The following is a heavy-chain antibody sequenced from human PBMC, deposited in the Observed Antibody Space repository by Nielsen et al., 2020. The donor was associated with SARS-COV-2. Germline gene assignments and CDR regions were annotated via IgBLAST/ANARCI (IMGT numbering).Heavy chain of an antibody. CDR3: ARVGQQLALDY. J-gene: IGHJ4*02. Sequence: SETLSLTCTVSGYSISLDYYWGWIRQPPGTGLEWIGSIYHSGSTYSNPSLKSRVTISVDTSKNQFSLKLSSVTAADTAVYYCARVGQQLALDYWGQGTLVTVSS. D-gene: IGHD6-13*01. V-gene: IGHV4-38-2*02. CDR1: GYSISLDYY. CDR2: IYHSGST.